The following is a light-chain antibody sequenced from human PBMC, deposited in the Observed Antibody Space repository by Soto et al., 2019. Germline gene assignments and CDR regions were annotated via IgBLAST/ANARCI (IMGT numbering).Light chain of an antibody. Sequence: DIQMTQSPSSVSASVGDRVTITCRASQSISSWLAWYQQQPGTVPKLLIYASSSLQSGVPSRFIGSGAGTEFTLTISSLQPEDFGTYYCQQGDSFPITFGQGTRLDIK. CDR2: ASS. V-gene: IGKV1-12*01. CDR1: QSISSW. J-gene: IGKJ5*01. CDR3: QQGDSFPIT.